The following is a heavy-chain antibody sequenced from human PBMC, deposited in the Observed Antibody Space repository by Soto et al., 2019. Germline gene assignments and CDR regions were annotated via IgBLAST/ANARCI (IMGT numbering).Heavy chain of an antibody. CDR1: GESFSGYY. J-gene: IGHJ4*01. CDR2: ISHSGNS. CDR3: AKAHVMVVAGSTFDY. Sequence: SETLSLTCAVYGESFSGYYWSWIRQPPGKGLEWIGEISHSGNSNYIPSLKSRVTISVDTSNNHFSLKWRSVTAADTAVYYCAKAHVMVVAGSTFDYWGHGTLVTVSS. D-gene: IGHD6-19*01. V-gene: IGHV4-34*01.